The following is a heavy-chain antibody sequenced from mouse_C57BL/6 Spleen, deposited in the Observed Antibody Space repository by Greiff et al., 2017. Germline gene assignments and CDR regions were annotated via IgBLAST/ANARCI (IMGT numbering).Heavy chain of an antibody. CDR3: ARREDYDCGWSWLAY. Sequence: VQLQQSGAELARPGASVKLSCKASGYTFTSYGISWVKQRTGQGLEWIGEIYPRSGNTYYNEKFKGKATLTADKSSSTAYMELRSLTSEDSAVYFCARREDYDCGWSWLAYWGQGTLVTVSA. J-gene: IGHJ3*01. CDR2: IYPRSGNT. V-gene: IGHV1-81*01. D-gene: IGHD2-4*01. CDR1: GYTFTSYG.